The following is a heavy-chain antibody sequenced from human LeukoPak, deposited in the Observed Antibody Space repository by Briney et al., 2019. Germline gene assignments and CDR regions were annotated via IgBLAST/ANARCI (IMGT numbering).Heavy chain of an antibody. CDR3: ARNNGMDV. CDR2: VNRDGSET. V-gene: IGHV3-7*03. J-gene: IGHJ6*02. CDR1: GFTLSNHW. Sequence: GSLRLSCAASGFTLSNHWMTWVRQVPGRGPEWVANVNRDGSETYYLDSVKGRFTISKDNAKNSLYLQMNSLRAEDAALYHCARNNGMDVWGQGTTVIVSS.